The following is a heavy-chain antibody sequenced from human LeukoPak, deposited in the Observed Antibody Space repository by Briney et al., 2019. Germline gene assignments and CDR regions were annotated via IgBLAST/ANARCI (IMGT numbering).Heavy chain of an antibody. CDR1: GGSFSGYY. V-gene: IGHV4-34*01. CDR2: INHSGSS. Sequence: SETLSLTCAVYGGSFSGYYWTWIRQPPGKGLEWIGEINHSGSSNYNPSLKSRVTMSVDTSKNQFSLKLSSVAAADTGVYYCARTTVAGYDSWGQGTLVTASS. CDR3: ARTTVAGYDS. J-gene: IGHJ5*01. D-gene: IGHD6-19*01.